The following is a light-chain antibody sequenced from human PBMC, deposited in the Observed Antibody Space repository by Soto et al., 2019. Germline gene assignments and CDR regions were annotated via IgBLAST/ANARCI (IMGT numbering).Light chain of an antibody. CDR2: EAT. Sequence: QSALTQPASVSGSPGQSITISCAGTRSDIGASNSVSWYQHLPGRSPTLIIYEATNRPSGVSERFSGSKAGDTASLTISGLQADDESKYFCISYKTDDTFVFGGGTKLTVL. CDR1: RSDIGASNS. V-gene: IGLV2-14*01. CDR3: ISYKTDDTFV. J-gene: IGLJ1*01.